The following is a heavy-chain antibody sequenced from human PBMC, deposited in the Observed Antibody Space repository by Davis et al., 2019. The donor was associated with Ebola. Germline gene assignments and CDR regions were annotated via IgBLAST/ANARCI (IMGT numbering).Heavy chain of an antibody. J-gene: IGHJ4*02. CDR3: ARVERRDGYNFRYYFDY. CDR1: GFTFSSYW. D-gene: IGHD5-24*01. CDR2: INSDGSST. Sequence: GESLKISCAASGFTFSSYWMHWVRQAPGKGLVWVSRINSDGSSTSYADSVKGRFTISRDNAKNTLYLQMNSLRAEDTAAYYCARVERRDGYNFRYYFDYWGQGTLVTVSS. V-gene: IGHV3-74*01.